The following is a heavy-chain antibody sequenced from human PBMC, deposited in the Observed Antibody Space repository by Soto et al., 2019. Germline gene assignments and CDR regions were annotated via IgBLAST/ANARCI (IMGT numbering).Heavy chain of an antibody. J-gene: IGHJ4*02. CDR1: GFTFSSYG. Sequence: VQLLESGGDLIQPGGSLRLSCAASGFTFSSYGMHWVRQAPGKGLEWVAVIWYDGSNKYYADSVKGRFTISRDNSKNTLYLQMNSLRAEDTAVYYCARDGYGGTTNFDYWGQGTLVTVSS. CDR3: ARDGYGGTTNFDY. CDR2: IWYDGSNK. D-gene: IGHD2-15*01. V-gene: IGHV3-33*01.